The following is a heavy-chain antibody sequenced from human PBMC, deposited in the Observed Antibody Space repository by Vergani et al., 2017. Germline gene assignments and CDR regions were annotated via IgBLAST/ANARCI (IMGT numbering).Heavy chain of an antibody. CDR3: ARRDTYCGGDCVLFDL. J-gene: IGHJ2*01. V-gene: IGHV1-69*18. CDR2: IIPIFGTA. D-gene: IGHD2-21*02. CDR1: GGTFSSYA. Sequence: QVQLVQSGAEVKKPGSSVKVSCKASGGTFSSYAISWVRQAPRQGLEWMGRIIPIFGTANYAQKFQGRVTITADESTSTAYMELSSLRSEDTAVYYCARRDTYCGGDCVLFDLWGRGTLVTVSS.